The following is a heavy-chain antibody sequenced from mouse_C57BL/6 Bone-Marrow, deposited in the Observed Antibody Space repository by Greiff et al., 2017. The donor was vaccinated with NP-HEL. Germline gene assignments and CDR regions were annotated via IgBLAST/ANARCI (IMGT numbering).Heavy chain of an antibody. CDR2: IRSKSINYAT. J-gene: IGHJ1*03. Sequence: GQLQESGGGLVQPKGSLKPSCAASGFTFNTYAMHWFRRAPGKGLEGVARIRSKSINYATYYADSVKDRFTISRDDSQSMLYLQMNNLKTEDTAMYYCVRGSIYYYGPNWYFDVWGTGTTVTVSS. CDR1: GFTFNTYA. V-gene: IGHV10-3*01. CDR3: VRGSIYYYGPNWYFDV. D-gene: IGHD1-1*01.